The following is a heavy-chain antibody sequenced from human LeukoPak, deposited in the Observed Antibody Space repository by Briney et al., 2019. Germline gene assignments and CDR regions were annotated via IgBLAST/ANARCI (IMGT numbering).Heavy chain of an antibody. CDR3: VRLNHYYDTSGYPRGYFDY. D-gene: IGHD3-22*01. V-gene: IGHV4-39*07. CDR1: GSSISTSAYY. CDR2: IFYSGTT. J-gene: IGHJ4*02. Sequence: PSETLSLTCTVSGSSISTSAYYWGWIRQPPGTGLEHIGSIFYSGTTYYNRSLQSRVTMSVDTSKTQFSLKLSSVTAADTTVYYCVRLNHYYDTSGYPRGYFDYWGQGILVTVSS.